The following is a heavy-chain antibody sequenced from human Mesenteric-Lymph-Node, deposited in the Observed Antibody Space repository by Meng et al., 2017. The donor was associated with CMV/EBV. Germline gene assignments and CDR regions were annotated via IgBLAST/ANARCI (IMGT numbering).Heavy chain of an antibody. CDR1: GFTFSSYA. J-gene: IGHJ4*02. CDR3: ARVLGYGYYFDY. CDR2: ISGSGDST. Sequence: GGSLRLSCTASGFTFSSYAMSWVRQAPGKGLEWVSAISGSGDSTHCADSVKGRFTTSRDNSKNTLYLQMNSLRAEDTAVYYCARVLGYGYYFDYWGQGTLVTVSS. D-gene: IGHD5-18*01. V-gene: IGHV3-23*01.